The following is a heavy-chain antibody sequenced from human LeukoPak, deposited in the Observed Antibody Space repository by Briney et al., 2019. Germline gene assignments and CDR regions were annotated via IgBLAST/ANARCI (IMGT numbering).Heavy chain of an antibody. V-gene: IGHV4-59*01. D-gene: IGHD6-13*01. J-gene: IGHJ4*02. CDR3: ARDFRGIAAAGKGYFDY. Sequence: SETLSLTCTVSGGSISSYYWSWIRQPPGKGLEWIGYIYYSGSTNYNPSLKSRVTISVDTSKNQFSLKLSSVTAADTAVYYCARDFRGIAAAGKGYFDYWGQGTLVTVSS. CDR2: IYYSGST. CDR1: GGSISSYY.